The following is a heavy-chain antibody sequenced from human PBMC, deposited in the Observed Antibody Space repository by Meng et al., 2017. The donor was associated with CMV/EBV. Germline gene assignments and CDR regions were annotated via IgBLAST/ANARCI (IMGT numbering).Heavy chain of an antibody. CDR1: GFSLCTSGVG. V-gene: IGHV2-5*01. CDR2: VYWNEDR. CDR3: AHSFNVSGGRFFDY. J-gene: IGHJ4*02. Sequence: GFSLCTSGVGVGWIRQPPRKGLEWLGLVYWNEDRRYSPSLKSRRTITKDASKNQVVLTMTNMDPVDTATYYCAHSFNVSGGRFFDYWGQGTLVTVSS. D-gene: IGHD3-10*01.